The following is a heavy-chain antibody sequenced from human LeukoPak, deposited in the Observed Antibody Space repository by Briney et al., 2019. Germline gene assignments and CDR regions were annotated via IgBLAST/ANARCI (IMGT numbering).Heavy chain of an antibody. D-gene: IGHD3-10*02. CDR2: ISYDGSNK. Sequence: GGSLRLSCAASGFTFSTYGMHWVRQAPGKGLEWVAVISYDGSNKYYADSVQGRFTISRDNPRNTLFLQMNSLRHEDTAVYYCAKDQWYYYARGRNYNWFAPGGQEPLVTFPP. J-gene: IGHJ5*02. V-gene: IGHV3-30*18. CDR1: GFTFSTYG. CDR3: AKDQWYYYARGRNYNWFAP.